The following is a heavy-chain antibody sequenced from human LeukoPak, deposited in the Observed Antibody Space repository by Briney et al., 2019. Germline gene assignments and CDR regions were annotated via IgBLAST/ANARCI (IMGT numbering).Heavy chain of an antibody. CDR3: ARELYGYYYMDV. J-gene: IGHJ6*03. V-gene: IGHV1-46*01. CDR1: GYTFTGYY. CDR2: INPSGGST. D-gene: IGHD3-10*01. Sequence: ASVKVSRKASGYTFTGYYMHWVRQAPGQGLEWMGIINPSGGSTSYAQKFQGRVTMTRDMSTSTVYMELSSLRSEDTAVYYCARELYGYYYMDVWGKGTTVTVSS.